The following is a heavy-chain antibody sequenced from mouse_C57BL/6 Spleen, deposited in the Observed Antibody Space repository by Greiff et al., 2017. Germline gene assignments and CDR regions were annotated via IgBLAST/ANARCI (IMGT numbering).Heavy chain of an antibody. CDR3: ASQPYDSYWYFDV. CDR1: GYTFTDYY. CDR2: INPNNGGT. D-gene: IGHD2-4*01. J-gene: IGHJ1*03. V-gene: IGHV1-26*01. Sequence: VQLQQSGPELVKPGASVKISCKASGYTFTDYYMNWVKQSHGKSLEWIGDINPNNGGTSYNQKFKGKATLTVDKSSSTAYMELRSLTSEDSAVYYCASQPYDSYWYFDVWGTGTTVTVSS.